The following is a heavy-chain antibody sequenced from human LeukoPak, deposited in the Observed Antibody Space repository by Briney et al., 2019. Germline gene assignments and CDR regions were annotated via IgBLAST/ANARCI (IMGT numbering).Heavy chain of an antibody. V-gene: IGHV3-30*02. J-gene: IGHJ4*02. D-gene: IGHD6-19*01. CDR1: GFAFNIYG. Sequence: GGSLRLSCEGSGFAFNIYGMHWIRQAPGKGLEWVAFVKHDGVSTYYAESVKGRFSISRDNSENTVFLQMNSVRPGDTAVYYCARKLSSSRRFEHWGQGTLVTVSS. CDR2: VKHDGVST. CDR3: ARKLSSSRRFEH.